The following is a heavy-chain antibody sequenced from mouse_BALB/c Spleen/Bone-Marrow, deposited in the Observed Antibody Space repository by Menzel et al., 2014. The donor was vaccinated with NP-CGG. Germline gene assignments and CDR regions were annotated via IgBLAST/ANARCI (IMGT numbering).Heavy chain of an antibody. Sequence: EVMLVESGGGLVQPGGSLNLSCAASGFDFSRYWMSWARQAPGKGQEWIGEINPGSSTINYTPSLKDKFIISRDNAKNPLYLQMSKVRSEDTALYYFARRAVWGAMDYWGQGTSVTVSS. D-gene: IGHD2-10*02. V-gene: IGHV4-2*02. CDR3: ARRAVWGAMDY. CDR1: GFDFSRYW. J-gene: IGHJ4*01. CDR2: INPGSSTI.